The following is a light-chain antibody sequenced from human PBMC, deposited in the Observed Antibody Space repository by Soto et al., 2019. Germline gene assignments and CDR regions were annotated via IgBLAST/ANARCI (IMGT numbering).Light chain of an antibody. CDR3: QQYGNSPET. Sequence: EIVLTHAPGTLSLYPGERATLFCRASQSISSSFLAWYQQKPGQAPRLLISGASTRDAGVPDRFSGSGSGTDFTLTISRLEPEDFAVYYCQQYGNSPETFGQGTKV. J-gene: IGKJ1*01. V-gene: IGKV3-20*01. CDR1: QSISSSF. CDR2: GAS.